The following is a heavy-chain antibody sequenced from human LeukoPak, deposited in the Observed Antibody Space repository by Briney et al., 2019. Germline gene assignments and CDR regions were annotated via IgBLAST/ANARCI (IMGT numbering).Heavy chain of an antibody. CDR3: ARDYYDSSGYWLDP. J-gene: IGHJ5*02. Sequence: GGSLRLSCAASGFTFSSHWMSWVRQAPGKGLEWVANIKQDGSEKYYVDSVKGRFTISRDNAKNSLYLQMNSLRAEDTAVYYCARDYYDSSGYWLDPWGQGTLVTVSS. CDR1: GFTFSSHW. CDR2: IKQDGSEK. D-gene: IGHD3-22*01. V-gene: IGHV3-7*01.